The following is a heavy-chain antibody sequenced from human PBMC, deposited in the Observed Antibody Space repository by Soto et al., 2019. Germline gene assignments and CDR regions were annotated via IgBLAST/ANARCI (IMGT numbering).Heavy chain of an antibody. CDR2: IWYDGSNK. CDR3: ARDQSYDSSGYYFGGFDY. Sequence: PGGSLRLSYAASGFTFSSHGMRWVRQAPGKGLEWVAVIWYDGSNKYYADSVKGRFTISRDNSKNTLYLQMNSLRAEDTAVYYCARDQSYDSSGYYFGGFDYWGQGTLVTVSS. CDR1: GFTFSSHG. J-gene: IGHJ4*02. V-gene: IGHV3-33*01. D-gene: IGHD3-22*01.